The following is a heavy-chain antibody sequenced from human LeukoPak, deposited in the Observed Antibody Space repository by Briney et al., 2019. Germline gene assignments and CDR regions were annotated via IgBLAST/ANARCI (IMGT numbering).Heavy chain of an antibody. D-gene: IGHD5-12*01. J-gene: IGHJ5*02. CDR2: ISYSGST. CDR1: AGSISSSTYY. Sequence: SETLSLTCTVSAGSISSSTYYWGWIRQPPGKGLQYIGSISYSGSTYSNPSLKSRVTISVDTSKNQFPLKLSSVTAADTAVYYCATLYSPWFDPWGQGTLVTVSS. CDR3: ATLYSPWFDP. V-gene: IGHV4-39*06.